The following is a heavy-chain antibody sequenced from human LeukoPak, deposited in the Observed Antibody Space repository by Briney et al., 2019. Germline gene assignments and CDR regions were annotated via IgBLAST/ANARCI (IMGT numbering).Heavy chain of an antibody. CDR2: IYTGGST. CDR1: GGSISSYY. V-gene: IGHV4-4*09. D-gene: IGHD5-24*01. J-gene: IGHJ4*02. CDR3: ARTTRDGYEDY. Sequence: SETLSLTCTVSGGSISSYYWSWIRQPPGKGLEWIGYIYTGGSTNYNPSLKSRVTISVDTSKNQFSLKLSSVTAADTAVYYCARTTRDGYEDYWGQGTLVTVSS.